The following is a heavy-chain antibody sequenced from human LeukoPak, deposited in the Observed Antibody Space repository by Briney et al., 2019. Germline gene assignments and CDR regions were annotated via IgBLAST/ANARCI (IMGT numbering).Heavy chain of an antibody. CDR2: MNQDGGEI. CDR1: GFTFSKNW. D-gene: IGHD4-17*01. V-gene: IGHV3-7*01. Sequence: PGGSLRLSCAASGFTFSKNWMSWVRQAPGKGLEWVASMNQDGGEIHYVDSVKGRFNISRDNAKNSLHLQMNSLTAEDTAVYYCARDAPDYGDYFGKNYYYYYMDVWGKGTTVTVSS. J-gene: IGHJ6*03. CDR3: ARDAPDYGDYFGKNYYYYYMDV.